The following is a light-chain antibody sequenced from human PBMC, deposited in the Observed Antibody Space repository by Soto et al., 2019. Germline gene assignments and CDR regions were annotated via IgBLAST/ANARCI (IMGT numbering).Light chain of an antibody. CDR3: CSYAGSYTXDV. V-gene: IGLV2-11*01. CDR2: DVS. J-gene: IGLJ1*01. CDR1: SSDVGDYNY. Sequence: QSALTQPRSVSGSPGQSVTISCTGTSSDVGDYNYVSWYQQHPGKAPKVMIYDVSKRPSGVPDRFSGSKSGNTASLTISGLQAEDEADYYCCSYAGSYTXDVXXXXTKVXXL.